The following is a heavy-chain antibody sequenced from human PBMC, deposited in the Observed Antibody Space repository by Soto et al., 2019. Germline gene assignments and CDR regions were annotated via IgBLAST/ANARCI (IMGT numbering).Heavy chain of an antibody. Sequence: QVQLVESGGGVVQPGRSLRLSCAASGFTFSSYAMHWVRQAPGKGLEWVAVISYDGSNKYYADSVKGRFTISRDNSKNTLYLQMHSLRAEDTAVYYCARGSQQLPRDYWGQGTLVTVSS. CDR1: GFTFSSYA. D-gene: IGHD6-13*01. CDR3: ARGSQQLPRDY. J-gene: IGHJ4*02. V-gene: IGHV3-30-3*01. CDR2: ISYDGSNK.